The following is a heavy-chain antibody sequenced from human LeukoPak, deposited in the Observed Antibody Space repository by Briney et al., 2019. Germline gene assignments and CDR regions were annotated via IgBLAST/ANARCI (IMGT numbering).Heavy chain of an antibody. Sequence: SETLSLTCTISLDSTTSNFWSWVRQPPGKGLEWIGEIHRSGSTNYNPSLQSRVTISIDRSKNQIALELSSVTAADTAVYYCAREIVGGFNPGAYWGQGTLVTVSS. CDR1: LDSTTSNF. CDR3: AREIVGGFNPGAY. D-gene: IGHD1-14*01. V-gene: IGHV4-4*02. J-gene: IGHJ4*02. CDR2: IHRSGST.